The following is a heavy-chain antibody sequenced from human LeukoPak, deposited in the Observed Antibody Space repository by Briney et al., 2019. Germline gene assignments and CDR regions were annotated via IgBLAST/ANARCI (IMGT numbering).Heavy chain of an antibody. CDR3: ARDRVRKLWFGELYEHFDY. V-gene: IGHV3-48*01. CDR1: GFTFSSYS. CDR2: ISSSSTI. Sequence: TGGSLRLSCAASGFTFSSYSMNWVRQAPGKGLEWVSYISSSSTIYYADSVKGRFTISRDNAKNSLYLQMNSLRAEDTAVYYCARDRVRKLWFGELYEHFDYWGQGTLVTVSS. D-gene: IGHD3-10*01. J-gene: IGHJ4*02.